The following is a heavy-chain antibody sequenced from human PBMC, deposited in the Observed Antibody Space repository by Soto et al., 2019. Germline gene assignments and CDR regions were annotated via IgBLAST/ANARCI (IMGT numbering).Heavy chain of an antibody. CDR2: IYPGPSDT. CDR1: GYSFTSYC. CDR3: AGYSSSPYYYYGMDV. D-gene: IGHD6-6*01. V-gene: IGHV5-51*01. Sequence: PGESLKIACKGSGYSFTSYCIGWVSQMPVKGPEWLGIIYPGPSDTRYSPSFQCQVTISADKSISTAYLQWSNLKASDTAMYYWAGYSSSPYYYYGMDVGGQGTTVTVSS. J-gene: IGHJ6*02.